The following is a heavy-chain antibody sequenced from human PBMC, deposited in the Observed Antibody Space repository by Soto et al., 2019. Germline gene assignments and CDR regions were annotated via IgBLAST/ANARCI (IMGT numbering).Heavy chain of an antibody. CDR1: GGSISSYY. Sequence: SETLSLTCTVSGGSISSYYWSWIRQPPGKGLEWIGYIYYSGSTNYNPSLKSRVTISVDTSKNQFSLKLSSVTAADTAVYYCARDYFHYDSSGYYYSNDAFDIWGQGTMVTVSS. CDR3: ARDYFHYDSSGYYYSNDAFDI. V-gene: IGHV4-59*01. J-gene: IGHJ3*02. D-gene: IGHD3-22*01. CDR2: IYYSGST.